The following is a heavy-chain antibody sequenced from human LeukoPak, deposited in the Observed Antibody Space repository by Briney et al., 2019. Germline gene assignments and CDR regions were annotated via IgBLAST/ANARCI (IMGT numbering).Heavy chain of an antibody. CDR3: ARAPEVVRGVLGWFDP. J-gene: IGHJ5*02. CDR2: ISYDGSNK. Sequence: GRSLRLSCAASGFTFSSYAMHWVRQAPGKGLEWVAVISYDGSNKYYADSVKGRFTISRDNSKNTLYLQMNSLRAEDTAVYYCARAPEVVRGVLGWFDPWGQGTLVTVSS. V-gene: IGHV3-30*04. D-gene: IGHD3-10*01. CDR1: GFTFSSYA.